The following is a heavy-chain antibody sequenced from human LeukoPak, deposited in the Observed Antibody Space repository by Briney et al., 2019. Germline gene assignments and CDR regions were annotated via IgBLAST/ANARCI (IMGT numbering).Heavy chain of an antibody. J-gene: IGHJ4*02. V-gene: IGHV4-59*12. D-gene: IGHD3-22*01. Sequence: WETLSLTCAASGCSISSNYWSWIRQPPGKGLEWISYIYYSGSTNYNPSLKSRVTISVDTSKYPCSLRLSSVSAADTAVYYCARGLNYGGSSYYFDCWGPGTLATVPS. CDR3: ARGLNYGGSSYYFDC. CDR2: IYYSGST. CDR1: GCSISSNY.